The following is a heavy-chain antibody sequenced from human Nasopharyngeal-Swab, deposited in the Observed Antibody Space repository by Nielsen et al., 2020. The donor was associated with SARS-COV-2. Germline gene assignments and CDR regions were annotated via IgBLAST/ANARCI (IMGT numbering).Heavy chain of an antibody. CDR2: IWYDGSNK. CDR3: ARDFGAYYDSTAKAY. CDR1: GFTFSSYG. Sequence: GSLKISCAASGFTFSSYGMHWVRQAPGKGLEWVAVIWYDGSNKYYADSVKGRFTISRDNSKNTLYLQMNSLRAEDTAVYYCARDFGAYYDSTAKAYWGQGTLVTVSS. V-gene: IGHV3-33*01. D-gene: IGHD3-22*01. J-gene: IGHJ4*02.